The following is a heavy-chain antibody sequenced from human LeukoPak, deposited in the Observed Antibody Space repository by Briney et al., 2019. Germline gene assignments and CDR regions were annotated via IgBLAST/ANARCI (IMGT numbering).Heavy chain of an antibody. V-gene: IGHV3-30-3*01. D-gene: IGHD2-8*01. J-gene: IGHJ4*02. Sequence: GRSLRLSCAASGFTFSSYAMHWVRQAPGKGLEWVAVISHDGSNKYYADSVKGRFTISRDNSKNTLYLQMNSLRAEDTAVYYCAREKYCTPTDCLHVRFYFDSWGQGTLVSVSS. CDR2: ISHDGSNK. CDR3: AREKYCTPTDCLHVRFYFDS. CDR1: GFTFSSYA.